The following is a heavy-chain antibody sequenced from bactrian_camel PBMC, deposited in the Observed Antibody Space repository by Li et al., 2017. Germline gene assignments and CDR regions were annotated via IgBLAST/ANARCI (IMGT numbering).Heavy chain of an antibody. CDR2: IDSHGRT. D-gene: IGHD3*01. CDR3: AAARVRGGYCYTAAEYNY. Sequence: VQLVESGGGLVQPGGSLRLSCAASGYSVSTGYMAWFRQAPGKEREGVAGIDSHGRTAYEDAVKGRFTISKDNAKNTLYLQMTSLKIEDTAMYYCAAARVRGGYCYTAAEYNYWGQGTQVTVS. CDR1: GYSVSTGY. J-gene: IGHJ4*01. V-gene: IGHV3S10*01.